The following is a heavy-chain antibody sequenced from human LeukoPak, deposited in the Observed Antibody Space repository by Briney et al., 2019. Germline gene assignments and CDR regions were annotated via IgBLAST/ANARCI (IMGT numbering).Heavy chain of an antibody. CDR2: IYHGGST. V-gene: IGHV4-38-2*01. CDR1: GYSISSGYY. D-gene: IGHD5-24*01. J-gene: IGHJ4*02. Sequence: SETLSLTCAVSGYSISSGYYWGWIRQPPGKGLEWVRSIYHGGSTYYNPSLKTRVTISLDTSKNQFSLKLSSVTAADTAVYHCARSTGRDGFNRLYYFDYWGQGALVTVSS. CDR3: ARSTGRDGFNRLYYFDY.